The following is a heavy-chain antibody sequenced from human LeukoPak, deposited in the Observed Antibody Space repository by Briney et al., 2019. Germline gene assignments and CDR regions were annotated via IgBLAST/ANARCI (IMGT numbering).Heavy chain of an antibody. Sequence: TGGSLRLSCAASGFTFSSYAMSWVRQAPGKGLEWVSAISGSGGSTYYADSVKGRFTISRDNSKNTLYLQMNSLRAEDTAVYYCAKETLAHYYGSGSYSDYWGQGTLVTVSS. J-gene: IGHJ4*02. V-gene: IGHV3-23*01. CDR2: ISGSGGST. CDR3: AKETLAHYYGSGSYSDY. D-gene: IGHD3-10*01. CDR1: GFTFSSYA.